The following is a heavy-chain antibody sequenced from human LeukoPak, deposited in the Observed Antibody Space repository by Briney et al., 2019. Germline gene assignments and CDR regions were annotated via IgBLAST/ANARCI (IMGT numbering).Heavy chain of an antibody. Sequence: SETLSLTCTVSGYSISSGYYWGWIRQPPGKGLEWIGSIYHSGSTYYNPSLKSRVTISVDTSKNQFSLKLSSVTAADTAVYYCARVGRYCSGGSCYLRSNWFDPWGQGTLVTVSS. J-gene: IGHJ5*02. V-gene: IGHV4-38-2*02. D-gene: IGHD2-15*01. CDR2: IYHSGST. CDR3: ARVGRYCSGGSCYLRSNWFDP. CDR1: GYSISSGYY.